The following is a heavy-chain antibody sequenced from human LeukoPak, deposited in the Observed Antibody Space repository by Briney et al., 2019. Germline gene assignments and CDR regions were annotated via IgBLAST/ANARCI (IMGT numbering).Heavy chain of an antibody. CDR3: ASWAYCSGGSCYWVQDY. CDR1: GGSFSGYY. V-gene: IGHV4-34*01. J-gene: IGHJ4*02. CDR2: INHSGST. D-gene: IGHD2-15*01. Sequence: SETLSLTCAVYGGSFSGYYWSWIRQPPGKGLEWIGEINHSGSTNYNPSLKSRVTISVDTSKNQFSLKLSSVTAADTAVYYCASWAYCSGGSCYWVQDYWGQGTLVTVSS.